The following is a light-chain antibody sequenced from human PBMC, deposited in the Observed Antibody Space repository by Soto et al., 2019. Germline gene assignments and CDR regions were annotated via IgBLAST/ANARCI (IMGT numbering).Light chain of an antibody. V-gene: IGKV3-11*01. Sequence: EIVLTQSPATLSLSPGERATLSCRASQSVSSYLAWYQQKPGQAPRLLIYDASNRATGIPARFSGSGSGTDFSLTISSLEPEDVEVYYGQQRSNWPPTFGGGTKVEIK. J-gene: IGKJ4*01. CDR2: DAS. CDR3: QQRSNWPPT. CDR1: QSVSSY.